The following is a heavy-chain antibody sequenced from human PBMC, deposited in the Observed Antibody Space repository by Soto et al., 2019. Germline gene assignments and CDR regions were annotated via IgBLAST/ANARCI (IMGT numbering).Heavy chain of an antibody. CDR2: ISGSGGST. V-gene: IGHV3-23*01. CDR3: AKDVYSGYEAPRYFDY. Sequence: GGSLRLSCAASGFTFSNAWMSWVRQAPGKGLEWVSAISGSGGSTYYADSVKGRFTISRDNSKNTLYLQMNSLRAEDTAVYYCAKDVYSGYEAPRYFDYWGQGTLVTVSS. D-gene: IGHD5-12*01. CDR1: GFTFSNAW. J-gene: IGHJ4*02.